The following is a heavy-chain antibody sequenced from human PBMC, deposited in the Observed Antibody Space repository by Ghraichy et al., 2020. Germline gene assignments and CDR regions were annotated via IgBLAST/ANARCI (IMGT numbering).Heavy chain of an antibody. J-gene: IGHJ4*02. D-gene: IGHD2-2*01. V-gene: IGHV4-34*01. Sequence: SETLSLTCAVYGGSFSGYYWSWIRQPPGKGLEWIGEINHSGSTNYNPSLKSRVTISVDTSKNQFSLKLSSVTAADTAVYYCASRRYCSSTSPSSWVYYFDYWGQGTLVTVSS. CDR3: ASRRYCSSTSPSSWVYYFDY. CDR2: INHSGST. CDR1: GGSFSGYY.